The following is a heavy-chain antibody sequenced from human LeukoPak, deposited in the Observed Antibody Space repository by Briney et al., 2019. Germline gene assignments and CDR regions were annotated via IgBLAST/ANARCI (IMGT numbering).Heavy chain of an antibody. D-gene: IGHD3-10*01. V-gene: IGHV3-23*01. CDR1: GFTFSSYA. CDR2: ISGSGGST. J-gene: IGHJ4*02. CDR3: AKDMGKYGSGASDY. Sequence: PPGGSLRLSCAASGFTFSSYAMSWVRQAPGKGLEWVSAISGSGGSTYYADSVKGRFTISRDNSKNTLYLQMNSLRAEDTAVYYCAKDMGKYGSGASDYWGQGTLVTVSS.